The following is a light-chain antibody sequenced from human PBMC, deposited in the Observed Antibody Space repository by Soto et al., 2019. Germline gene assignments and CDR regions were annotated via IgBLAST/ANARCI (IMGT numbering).Light chain of an antibody. J-gene: IGKJ1*01. Sequence: EIVLTQSPGTLSFSPGEGATLSCRASQSVSSSYLAWYQQKPGQAPRLLIYGASSRATGIPDRFSGSGSGTDFTLTISRLEPEDFAVYSCQQYVSSPWTFGQGTKVEIK. CDR1: QSVSSSY. V-gene: IGKV3-20*01. CDR3: QQYVSSPWT. CDR2: GAS.